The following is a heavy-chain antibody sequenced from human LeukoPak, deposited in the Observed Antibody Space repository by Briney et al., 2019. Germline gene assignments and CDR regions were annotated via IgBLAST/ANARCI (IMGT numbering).Heavy chain of an antibody. CDR2: IYPGDSDT. J-gene: IGHJ4*02. CDR3: ARNYDSSGCYFDY. CDR1: GYCFTSYW. Sequence: GESLKISCKGSGYCFTSYWIGWVRQMPGKGLEWMGIIYPGDSDTRYSPSFQGQVTISADKSISTAYLQWSSLKASDTAMYYCARNYDSSGCYFDYWGQGTLVTVSS. D-gene: IGHD3-22*01. V-gene: IGHV5-51*01.